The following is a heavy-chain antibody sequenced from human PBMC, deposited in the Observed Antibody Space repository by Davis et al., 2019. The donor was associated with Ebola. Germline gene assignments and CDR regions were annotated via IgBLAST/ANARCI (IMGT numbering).Heavy chain of an antibody. CDR1: GGSISSYY. J-gene: IGHJ4*02. CDR3: ARGGELTGWPKSYYFDY. CDR2: IYYSGST. V-gene: IGHV4-59*01. D-gene: IGHD1-26*01. Sequence: SETLSLTCTVSGGSISSYYWSWIRQPPGKGLEWIGYIYYSGSTNYNPSLKSRVTISVDTSKNQFSLKLSSVTAADTAVYYCARGGELTGWPKSYYFDYWGQGTLVTVSS.